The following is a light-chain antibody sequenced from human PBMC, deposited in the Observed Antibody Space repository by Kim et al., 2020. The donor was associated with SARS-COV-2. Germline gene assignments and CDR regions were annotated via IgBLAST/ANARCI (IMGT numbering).Light chain of an antibody. V-gene: IGKV3-11*01. Sequence: SSPGESATLSCRASHSIGNSLAWYQQKPGQTPRLLIHDASNGATDIPARFSGSGSGTDFTLTISSLEPEDFAVYFCQQRSSWPPTFGQGTRLEIK. CDR1: HSIGNS. CDR2: DAS. CDR3: QQRSSWPPT. J-gene: IGKJ5*01.